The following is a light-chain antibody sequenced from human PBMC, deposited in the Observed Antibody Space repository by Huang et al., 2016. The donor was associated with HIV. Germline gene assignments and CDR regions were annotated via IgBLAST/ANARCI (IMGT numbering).Light chain of an antibody. Sequence: EIVLTQSPATLSLSPGERATLPCRASQRISNYLGWYQQKPGQAPSLLIYDASNRATGIPARFSGSGSGTDFTLTISSLEPEDFAVYYCQQRSDWPLTFGGGTKVESK. CDR1: QRISNY. CDR2: DAS. J-gene: IGKJ4*01. CDR3: QQRSDWPLT. V-gene: IGKV3-11*01.